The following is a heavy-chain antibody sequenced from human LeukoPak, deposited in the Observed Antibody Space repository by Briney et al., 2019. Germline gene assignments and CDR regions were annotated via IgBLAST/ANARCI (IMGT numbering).Heavy chain of an antibody. CDR1: GYTFTSYD. V-gene: IGHV1-8*01. Sequence: ASVTVSCKASGYTFTSYDINWVRQATGQGLEWMGWMNPNSGNTGYAQKFQGRVTMTRNTSISTAYMELSSLRSEDTAVYYCARRHYDYVWGSYRLSDWGQGTLVTVSS. J-gene: IGHJ4*02. D-gene: IGHD3-16*02. CDR3: ARRHYDYVWGSYRLSD. CDR2: MNPNSGNT.